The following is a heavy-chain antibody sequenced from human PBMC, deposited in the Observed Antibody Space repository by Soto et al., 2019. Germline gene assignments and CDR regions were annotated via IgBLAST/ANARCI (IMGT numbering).Heavy chain of an antibody. J-gene: IGHJ5*02. CDR1: GGSISRQY. CDR2: IYYSGST. CDR3: ARDVGLQYDTGYSDFWTGKNNWFDP. V-gene: IGHV4-59*11. D-gene: IGHD3-3*01. Sequence: PSETLSLTCTVPGGSISRQYWSWLRQPPGKGLEWIGYIYYSGSTNYNPSLKSRVTISIDTSRNQFSLELRSVTAADTAVYYCARDVGLQYDTGYSDFWTGKNNWFDPWGQGTLVTAPQ.